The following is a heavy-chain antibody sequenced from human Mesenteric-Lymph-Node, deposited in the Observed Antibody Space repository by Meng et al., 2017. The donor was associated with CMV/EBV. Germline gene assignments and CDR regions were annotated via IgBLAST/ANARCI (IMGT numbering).Heavy chain of an antibody. Sequence: GGSLRLSCAATGFTFSNYAMTWVRQAPGKGLEWVSGIGGSGGSTYFADSVKGRFTISRDNSRSTLYLQMDSLRVEDTALYYCAKDLYGGSYYPRPFDYWGQGTLVTVSS. CDR2: IGGSGGST. D-gene: IGHD1-26*01. CDR1: GFTFSNYA. CDR3: AKDLYGGSYYPRPFDY. J-gene: IGHJ4*02. V-gene: IGHV3-23*01.